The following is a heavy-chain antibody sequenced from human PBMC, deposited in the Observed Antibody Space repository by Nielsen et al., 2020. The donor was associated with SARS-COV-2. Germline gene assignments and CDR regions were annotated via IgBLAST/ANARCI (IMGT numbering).Heavy chain of an antibody. Sequence: SVKVSCKASGGTFSSYAISWVRQAPGQGLEWMGGIIPIFGTANYAQKFQGRVTITADKSTSTAYMDLRSLRSDDTAVYYCARDPVLDGALGSFDLWGQGALVTVSS. CDR2: IIPIFGTA. J-gene: IGHJ4*02. CDR3: ARDPVLDGALGSFDL. CDR1: GGTFSSYA. V-gene: IGHV1-69*06. D-gene: IGHD1-26*01.